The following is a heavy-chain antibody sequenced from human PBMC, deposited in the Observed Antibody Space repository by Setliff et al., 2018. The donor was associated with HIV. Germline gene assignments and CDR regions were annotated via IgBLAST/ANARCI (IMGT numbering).Heavy chain of an antibody. CDR3: ARAYSNKDWFDP. V-gene: IGHV1-8*02. CDR1: GYTLTGYY. D-gene: IGHD5-12*01. CDR2: MNPSSGNT. J-gene: IGHJ5*02. Sequence: GASVKVSCKSSGYTLTGYYMHWVRQATGQGLEWMGWMNPSSGNTGYAQKFQGRVTMTRNTSISTAYMELSSLRSEDTAVYYCARAYSNKDWFDPWGQGTLVTVSS.